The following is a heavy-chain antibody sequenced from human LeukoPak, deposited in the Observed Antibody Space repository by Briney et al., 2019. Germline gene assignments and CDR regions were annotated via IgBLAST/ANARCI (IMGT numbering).Heavy chain of an antibody. V-gene: IGHV3-23*01. CDR1: GFTFSNYA. CDR2: IRGSGDDT. Sequence: GGSLRLSCAASGFTFSNYAMSWVRQAPGKGLEWVSRIRGSGDDTHYADSVRGRFTISRDNSKNTLYLQMNGLRAEGTAVYFCAKGGAYCSGGSCSNFDYWGQGTLVTVSS. D-gene: IGHD2-15*01. J-gene: IGHJ4*02. CDR3: AKGGAYCSGGSCSNFDY.